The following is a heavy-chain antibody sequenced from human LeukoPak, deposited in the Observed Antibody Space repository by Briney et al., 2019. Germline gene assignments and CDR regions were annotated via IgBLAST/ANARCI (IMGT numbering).Heavy chain of an antibody. D-gene: IGHD3-16*01. J-gene: IGHJ4*02. V-gene: IGHV4-59*01. Sequence: PSETLSLTCTVSGGSISGYYWSWVRQPPGKGLEWIGYIYYGGGTNYNPSLQSRVTISIDTSKNRFSLRLSSVTAADTAVYYCARDARFGWDYFDSWGQGTLVIVSS. CDR3: ARDARFGWDYFDS. CDR1: GGSISGYY. CDR2: IYYGGGT.